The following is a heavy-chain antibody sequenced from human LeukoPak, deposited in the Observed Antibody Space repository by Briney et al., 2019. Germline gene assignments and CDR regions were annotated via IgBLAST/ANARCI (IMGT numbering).Heavy chain of an antibody. V-gene: IGHV1-69*06. CDR3: ASWQMTTVTTLAFDV. CDR1: GGTFSSYA. Sequence: SVKVSCKASGGTFSSYAISWVRQAPGQGLEWMGGIIPIFGTANYARKFQGRVTITADKSTSTAYMELSSLRSEDTAVYYCASWQMTTVTTLAFDVWGQGTMVTVSS. D-gene: IGHD4-17*01. CDR2: IIPIFGTA. J-gene: IGHJ3*01.